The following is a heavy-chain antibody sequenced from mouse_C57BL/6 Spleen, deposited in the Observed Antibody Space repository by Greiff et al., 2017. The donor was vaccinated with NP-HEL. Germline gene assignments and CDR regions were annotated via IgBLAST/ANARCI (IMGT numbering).Heavy chain of an antibody. J-gene: IGHJ2*01. V-gene: IGHV1-26*01. CDR2: INPNNGGT. CDR3: ARVDITTVVCFDY. D-gene: IGHD1-1*01. Sequence: EVQLQQSGPELVKPGASVKISCKASGYTFTDYYMNWVKQSHGKSLEWIGDINPNNGGTSYNQKFKGKATLTVDKSSSTAYMELRSLTSEDSAVYYCARVDITTVVCFDYWGQGTTLTVSS. CDR1: GYTFTDYY.